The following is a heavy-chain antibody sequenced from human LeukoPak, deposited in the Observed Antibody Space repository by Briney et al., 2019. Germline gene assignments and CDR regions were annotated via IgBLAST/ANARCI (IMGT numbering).Heavy chain of an antibody. D-gene: IGHD1-26*01. Sequence: SETLSLTCAVYGGSFSSYYWSWIRQPPGKGLEWIGEINHSGSTNYNPSLKSRITISVDTSKNQFSLKLSSVTAADTAVYYCARDIYSGSLDYWGQGTLVTVSS. CDR1: GGSFSSYY. CDR3: ARDIYSGSLDY. CDR2: INHSGST. J-gene: IGHJ4*02. V-gene: IGHV4-34*01.